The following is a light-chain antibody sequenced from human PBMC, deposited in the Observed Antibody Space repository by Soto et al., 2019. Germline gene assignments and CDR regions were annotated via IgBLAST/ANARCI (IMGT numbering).Light chain of an antibody. J-gene: IGLJ3*02. CDR3: TSFTSRSTWV. CDR2: EVL. Sequence: QSALTQPASVSGSPGQSITISCTGTSSDVGRYDYVSWFQQHPGRAPKLLIYEVLNRPSGVSIRFSGSKSGNTASLTISGLRAEDEADFYCTSFTSRSTWVFGGGTKLTVL. CDR1: SSDVGRYDY. V-gene: IGLV2-14*01.